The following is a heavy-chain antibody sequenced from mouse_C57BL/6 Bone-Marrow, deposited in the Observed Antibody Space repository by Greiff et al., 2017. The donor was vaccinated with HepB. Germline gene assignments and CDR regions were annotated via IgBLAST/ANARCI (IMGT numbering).Heavy chain of an antibody. CDR2: INPNNGGT. V-gene: IGHV1-22*01. Sequence: EVQGVESGPELVKPGASVKMSCKASGYTFTDYNMHWVKQSHGKSLEWIGYINPNNGGTSYDQKFKGKATLTVNKSSSTAYMELRSLTSEDSAVYYCARRGWLLHAMDYWGQGTSVTVSS. D-gene: IGHD2-3*01. J-gene: IGHJ4*01. CDR1: GYTFTDYN. CDR3: ARRGWLLHAMDY.